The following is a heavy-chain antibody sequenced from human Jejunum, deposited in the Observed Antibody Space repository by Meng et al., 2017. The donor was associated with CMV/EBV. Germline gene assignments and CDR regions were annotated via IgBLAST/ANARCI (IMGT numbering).Heavy chain of an antibody. J-gene: IGHJ6*02. Sequence: SGGSMNGYYWNWLRQSPGKGLEWIGYINYSGTTNYNPSLKGRVTISIDTSKNHFSLKLRSVSAADTAVYYCARALGDIAGADGLDVWGQGSTVTVSS. V-gene: IGHV4-59*01. CDR3: ARALGDIAGADGLDV. CDR2: INYSGTT. D-gene: IGHD6-19*01. CDR1: GGSMNGYY.